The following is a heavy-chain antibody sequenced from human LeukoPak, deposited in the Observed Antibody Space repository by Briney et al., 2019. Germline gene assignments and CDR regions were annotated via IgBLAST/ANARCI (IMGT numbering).Heavy chain of an antibody. CDR2: ISGSSGDT. Sequence: GGSLRLSCAASGFAFSNYAMTWVRQAPGKGLEWVSAISGSSGDTFYVDSVKGWFAISRDNSRNTLYLQMNSLRAEDTAVYFCAKLPWVHYYDGSGYHRAFDSWGQGTLVTVSS. D-gene: IGHD3-22*01. J-gene: IGHJ4*02. V-gene: IGHV3-23*01. CDR3: AKLPWVHYYDGSGYHRAFDS. CDR1: GFAFSNYA.